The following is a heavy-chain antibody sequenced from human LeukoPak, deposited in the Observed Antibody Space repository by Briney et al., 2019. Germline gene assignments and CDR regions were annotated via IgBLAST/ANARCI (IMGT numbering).Heavy chain of an antibody. D-gene: IGHD3-10*01. Sequence: PGGSLRLSCAASGFTFSSYGMSWVRQAPGKGLEWVSAISGSGGSTHYADSVKGRFTISRDNSKNTLYLQMNSLRAEDTAVYYCAKDFGVHYYGSGSYGFGYWGQGTLVTVSS. J-gene: IGHJ4*02. CDR3: AKDFGVHYYGSGSYGFGY. V-gene: IGHV3-23*01. CDR2: ISGSGGST. CDR1: GFTFSSYG.